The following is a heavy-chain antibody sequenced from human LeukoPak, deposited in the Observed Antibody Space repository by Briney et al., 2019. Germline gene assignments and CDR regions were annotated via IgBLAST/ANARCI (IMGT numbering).Heavy chain of an antibody. J-gene: IGHJ3*02. CDR2: IKQDGSEK. D-gene: IGHD4-17*01. CDR3: ARDFYGDYALSAFDI. Sequence: PGGSLILSCAASGFTFSSYWMSWVRQAPGKGLEWVANIKQDGSEKYYVDSVKGRFTISRDNAKNSLYLQMNSLRAEDTAVYYCARDFYGDYALSAFDIWGQGTMVTVSS. CDR1: GFTFSSYW. V-gene: IGHV3-7*01.